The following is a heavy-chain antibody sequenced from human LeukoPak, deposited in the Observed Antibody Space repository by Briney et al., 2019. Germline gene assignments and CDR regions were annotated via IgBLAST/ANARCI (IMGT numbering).Heavy chain of an antibody. CDR2: INSSGSTI. D-gene: IGHD2-2*02. J-gene: IGHJ5*02. V-gene: IGHV3-11*04. Sequence: PGGSLRLSCAASGFTFSDYYMSWIRQAPGKGLEWVSYINSSGSTIYYADSVKGRFTISRDNAKNSLYLQMNSLRAEDTAVYYCARDLGVPAAIRWSWFDPWGQGTLVTVSS. CDR1: GFTFSDYY. CDR3: ARDLGVPAAIRWSWFDP.